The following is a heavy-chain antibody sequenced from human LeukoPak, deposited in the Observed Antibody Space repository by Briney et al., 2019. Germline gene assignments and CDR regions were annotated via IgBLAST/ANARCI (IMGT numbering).Heavy chain of an antibody. CDR3: AKDTVKVTTIRRVPHYMDV. J-gene: IGHJ6*03. CDR2: IRYDGSNK. CDR1: GFIFSSYG. Sequence: GGSLRLSCAASGFIFSSYGMHWVRQAPGKGLEWVAFIRYDGSNKYYADSVKGRFTISRDNSKNTLYLQMNSLRAEDTAVYYCAKDTVKVTTIRRVPHYMDVWGKGTTVTISS. V-gene: IGHV3-30*02. D-gene: IGHD5-12*01.